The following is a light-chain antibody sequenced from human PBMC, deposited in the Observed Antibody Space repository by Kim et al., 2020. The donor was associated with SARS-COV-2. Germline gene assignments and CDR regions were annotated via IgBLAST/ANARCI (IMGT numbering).Light chain of an antibody. V-gene: IGKV1-39*01. J-gene: IGKJ2*01. CDR3: QQTFSLPYT. CDR1: QGVRSY. Sequence: AFVGDRVSITCRASQGVRSYLNWYQQQPGKAPKALIFAATNLHRGVPSRFSATGSGTDFTLTISSLQPEDCGIYYCQQTFSLPYTFGQGTKLEI. CDR2: AAT.